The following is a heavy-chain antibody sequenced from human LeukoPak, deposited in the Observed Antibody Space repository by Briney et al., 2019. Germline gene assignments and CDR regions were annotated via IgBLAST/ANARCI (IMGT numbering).Heavy chain of an antibody. CDR2: IIPIFGTA. CDR1: GGTFSSYA. J-gene: IGHJ3*02. Sequence: GASVKVSCKASGGTFSSYATSWVRQAPGQGLEWMGGIIPIFGTANYAQKFQGRVTITADKSTSTAYMELSSLRSEDTAVYYCAREMVGANDAFDIWGQGTMVTVSS. CDR3: AREMVGANDAFDI. V-gene: IGHV1-69*06. D-gene: IGHD1-26*01.